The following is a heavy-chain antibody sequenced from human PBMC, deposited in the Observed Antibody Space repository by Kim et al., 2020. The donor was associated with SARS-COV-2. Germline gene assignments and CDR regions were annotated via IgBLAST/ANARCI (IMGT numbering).Heavy chain of an antibody. V-gene: IGHV3-21*05. D-gene: IGHD1-26*01. CDR1: GFTFSTYS. J-gene: IGHJ6*02. CDR3: ARGCAVGSFEDCYYYHGIDG. CDR2: ISSSGKI. Sequence: GGSLRLSCIASGFTFSTYSMNWVRQAPGKGLEWVSHISSSGKIFYADSVKGRFTISRDNAKSSLYLQMNSLRDGDTAVYHCARGCAVGSFEDCYYYHGIDGWGHGTTVTVSS.